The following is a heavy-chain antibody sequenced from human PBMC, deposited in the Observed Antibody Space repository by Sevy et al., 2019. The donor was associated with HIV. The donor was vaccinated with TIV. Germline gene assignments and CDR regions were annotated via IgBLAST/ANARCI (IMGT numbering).Heavy chain of an antibody. CDR1: GFTFGSYG. CDR3: AKTAARRGYCSGGSCYPGVYYYYGMDV. J-gene: IGHJ6*02. Sequence: GGSLRLSCAASGFTFGSYGMHWVREGPGKGLERVAFIRYDGSKKYYADSVKSRFNISRDNSKNTLYLQMNSLRAEVTAVYYSAKTAARRGYCSGGSCYPGVYYYYGMDVWGQGTTVTVSS. V-gene: IGHV3-30*02. CDR2: IRYDGSKK. D-gene: IGHD2-15*01.